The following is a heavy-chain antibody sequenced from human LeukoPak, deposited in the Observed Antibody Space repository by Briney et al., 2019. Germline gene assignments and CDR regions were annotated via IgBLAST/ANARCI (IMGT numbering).Heavy chain of an antibody. V-gene: IGHV4-39*01. CDR2: IYYSGST. CDR1: GGSISSSSYY. Sequence: MSSETLSPSCTVSGGSISSSSYYWGWIRQPPGKGLEWIGSIYYSGSTYYNPSLKSRVTISVDTSKNQFSLKLSSVTAADTAVYYCARLSIPGITGTTFRGWFDPWGQGILVTVSS. D-gene: IGHD1-7*01. J-gene: IGHJ5*02. CDR3: ARLSIPGITGTTFRGWFDP.